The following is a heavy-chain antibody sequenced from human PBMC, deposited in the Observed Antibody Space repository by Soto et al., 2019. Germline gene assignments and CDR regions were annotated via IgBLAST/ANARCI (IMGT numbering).Heavy chain of an antibody. D-gene: IGHD6-13*01. CDR3: AAGFLAAANWFDP. J-gene: IGHJ5*02. CDR1: GFTFTSSA. V-gene: IGHV1-58*01. Sequence: SVKVSCKASGFTFTSSAVQWVRQARGQRLEWIGWIVVGSGNTNYAQKFQERVTITRDMSTSTAYMELSSLRSEDTAVYYCAAGFLAAANWFDPWGQGTLVTVSS. CDR2: IVVGSGNT.